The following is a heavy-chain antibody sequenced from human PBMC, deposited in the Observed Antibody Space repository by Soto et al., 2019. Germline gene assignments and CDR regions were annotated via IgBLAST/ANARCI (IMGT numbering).Heavy chain of an antibody. CDR1: GGSFSAYY. Sequence: QVQLQQWGAGLLKPSETLSLTCAVNGGSFSAYYWTWTRQPPGRGLEWIGEIDHSGSTNYNPSLESRVTISIDTAKNRFSLNVTSVTAADTAVYYCVRGLRYSGMDVWGQGTTVTVS. CDR2: IDHSGST. J-gene: IGHJ6*02. V-gene: IGHV4-34*01. CDR3: VRGLRYSGMDV. D-gene: IGHD2-15*01.